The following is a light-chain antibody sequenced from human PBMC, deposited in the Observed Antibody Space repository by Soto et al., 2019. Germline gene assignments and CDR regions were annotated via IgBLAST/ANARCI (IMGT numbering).Light chain of an antibody. V-gene: IGLV2-14*02. CDR3: SSYTSSSTGV. CDR2: EVS. J-gene: IGLJ1*01. Sequence: QSALTQPASVSGSPGQSITISCTGTSSDVGAYNLVSWYQQYPGKAPRLIIYEVSNRPSGVSNRFSGSKSGNTASLTISGLQAEDEADYYCSSYTSSSTGVFGTGTKLTVL. CDR1: SSDVGAYNL.